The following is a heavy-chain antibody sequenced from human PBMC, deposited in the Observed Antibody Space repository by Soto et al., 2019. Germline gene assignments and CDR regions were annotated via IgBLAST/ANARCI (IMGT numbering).Heavy chain of an antibody. V-gene: IGHV3-74*01. D-gene: IGHD2-15*01. CDR3: ASERDAPRGGHHDY. CDR1: GFTVSSYW. CDR2: INSDGSST. Sequence: EAQLVESGGGLVQPGGSLRLSCAASGFTVSSYWMHWVRQAPGKGLLWVSRINSDGSSTGYVVSVKGRCTISRDTAKHTLYLQMNSLGAQYTASYDWASERDAPRGGHHDYCDKGTVVSVSS. J-gene: IGHJ4*02.